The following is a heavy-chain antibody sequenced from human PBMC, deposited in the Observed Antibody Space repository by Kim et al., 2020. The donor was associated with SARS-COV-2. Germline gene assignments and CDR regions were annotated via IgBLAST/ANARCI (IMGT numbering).Heavy chain of an antibody. V-gene: IGHV3-23*01. CDR2: ISGSGGST. CDR1: GFTFSSYA. D-gene: IGHD3-10*01. J-gene: IGHJ6*02. Sequence: GGSLRLSCAASGFTFSSYAMSWVRQAPGKGLEWVSAISGSGGSTYYADSVKGRFTISRDNSKNTLYLQMNSLRAEDTAVYYCAKDQEGYYGSGSYYNGGYYYYGMDVWGQGTTVTVSS. CDR3: AKDQEGYYGSGSYYNGGYYYYGMDV.